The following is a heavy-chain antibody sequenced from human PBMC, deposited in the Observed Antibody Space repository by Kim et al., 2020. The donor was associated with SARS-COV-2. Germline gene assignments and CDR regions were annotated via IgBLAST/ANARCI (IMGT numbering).Heavy chain of an antibody. Sequence: SETLSLTCTVSGGSISSYYWSWIRQPPGKGLEWIGYIYYSGSTNYNPSLKSGVTITVDKSKNQSSLKLSTVIAADTAVYYCATDPRQWGGWYYFDYWGKG. CDR1: GGSISSYY. D-gene: IGHD6-19*01. CDR3: ATDPRQWGGWYYFDY. V-gene: IGHV4-59*01. CDR2: IYYSGST. J-gene: IGHJ4*02.